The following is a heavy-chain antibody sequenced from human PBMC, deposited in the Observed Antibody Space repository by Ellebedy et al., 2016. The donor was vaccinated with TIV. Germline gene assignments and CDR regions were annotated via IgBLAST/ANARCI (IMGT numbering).Heavy chain of an antibody. CDR2: IYYSGST. Sequence: MPSETLSLTCTVSGGSISSYYWSWIRQPPGKGLEWIGYIYYSGSTNYNPSLKSRVTISVDTSKNQFSLKLSSVTAADTAVYYCARATPYTVTTSYFDYWGQGTLVTVSS. CDR1: GGSISSYY. V-gene: IGHV4-59*12. J-gene: IGHJ4*02. CDR3: ARATPYTVTTSYFDY. D-gene: IGHD4-17*01.